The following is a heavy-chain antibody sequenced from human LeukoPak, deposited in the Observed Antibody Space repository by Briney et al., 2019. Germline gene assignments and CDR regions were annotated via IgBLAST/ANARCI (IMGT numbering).Heavy chain of an antibody. Sequence: GGSLRLSCVASGFSFSSYWMHWVRQVPGKGLVWVARIVGDGTSATYADSVKGRFTISRDNSKNTLYLQMNSLRAEDTAVYYCAKDRYCSSTSCPLDYWGQGTLVTVSS. CDR2: IVGDGTSA. V-gene: IGHV3-74*01. J-gene: IGHJ4*02. CDR1: GFSFSSYW. CDR3: AKDRYCSSTSCPLDY. D-gene: IGHD2-2*01.